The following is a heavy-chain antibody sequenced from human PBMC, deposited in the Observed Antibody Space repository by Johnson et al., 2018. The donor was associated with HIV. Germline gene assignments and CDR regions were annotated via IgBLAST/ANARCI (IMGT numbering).Heavy chain of an antibody. CDR3: AKDDRELDAFDI. D-gene: IGHD1-26*01. J-gene: IGHJ3*02. CDR1: GLTFSSYA. CDR2: ISYDGSNK. V-gene: IGHV3-30-3*01. Sequence: QVLLVESGGGVVQPGGSLRLSCAASGLTFSSYAMHWVRQAPGKGLEWVAVISYDGSNKYYADSVKGRFTISRDNSKNTLYLQMNSLRAEDTAVYYCAKDDRELDAFDIWGQGTMVTVSS.